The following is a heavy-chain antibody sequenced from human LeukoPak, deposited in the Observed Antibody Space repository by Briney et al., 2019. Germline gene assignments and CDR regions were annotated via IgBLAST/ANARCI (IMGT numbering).Heavy chain of an antibody. V-gene: IGHV1-69*13. CDR3: AREGLSSSWYDHNDY. D-gene: IGHD6-13*01. CDR2: IIPIFGIA. J-gene: IGHJ4*02. CDR1: GGTFSSYA. Sequence: SVKVSCKASGGTFSSYAISWVRQAPGQGLEWMGGIIPIFGIANYAQKFQGRVTITADESTGTAYMELSSLRSEDTAVYYCAREGLSSSWYDHNDYWGQGTLVTVSS.